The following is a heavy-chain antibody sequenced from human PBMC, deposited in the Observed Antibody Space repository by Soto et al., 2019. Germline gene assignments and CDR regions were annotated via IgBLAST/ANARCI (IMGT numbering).Heavy chain of an antibody. Sequence: EVQLVESGGGLIQPGGSLRLSCAASGFTVSDNYMNWVRQAPGKGLEWVSIIYSDGSTSYADSVKGRFTISRDNSKNTLHLQMNSLRVEDTAVYYCARDIAVVGGWFDPWGQGTLFTVSS. CDR2: IYSDGST. CDR3: ARDIAVVGGWFDP. V-gene: IGHV3-53*01. J-gene: IGHJ5*02. CDR1: GFTVSDNY. D-gene: IGHD6-19*01.